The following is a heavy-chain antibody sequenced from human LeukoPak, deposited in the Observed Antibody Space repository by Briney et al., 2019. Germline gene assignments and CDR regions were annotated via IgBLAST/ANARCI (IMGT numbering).Heavy chain of an antibody. CDR2: IYHSWIT. D-gene: IGHD2-15*01. Sequence: SETLSLTCSVSGGSISNTAYYWGWTRQPPGKGLEWIVSIYHSWITYYNPALKSRVTMSVDTSKNQFSLRLSSVSAADTAVYYCARHAECKTDGSCNSWVTWFAPWGQGALVTVSS. J-gene: IGHJ5*02. CDR1: GGSISNTAYY. V-gene: IGHV4-39*01. CDR3: ARHAECKTDGSCNSWVTWFAP.